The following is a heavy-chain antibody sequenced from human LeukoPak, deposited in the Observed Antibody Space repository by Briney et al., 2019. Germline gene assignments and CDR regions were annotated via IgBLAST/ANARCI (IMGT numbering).Heavy chain of an antibody. J-gene: IGHJ4*02. CDR1: GGSISSSSYY. V-gene: IGHV4-61*01. D-gene: IGHD3/OR15-3a*01. Sequence: SETLSLTCTVSGGSISSSSYYWSWIRQPPGKGLEWIGYIYYSGSTNYNPSLKSRVTISVDTSKNQFSLKLSSVTAADTAVYYCARIGTYWGQGTLVTVSS. CDR3: ARIGTY. CDR2: IYYSGST.